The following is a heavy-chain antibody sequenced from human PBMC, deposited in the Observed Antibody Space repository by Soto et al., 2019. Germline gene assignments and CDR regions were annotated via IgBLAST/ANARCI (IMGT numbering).Heavy chain of an antibody. CDR2: INPNSGGT. CDR1: GYTFTGYY. D-gene: IGHD6-6*01. CDR3: ASDSYYSSSSWADY. V-gene: IGHV1-2*02. Sequence: ASVKVSCKASGYTFTGYYMHWVRQAPGQGLEWMGWINPNSGGTNYAQKFQGRVTMTRDTSISTAYMELSRLRSDDTAVYYCASDSYYSSSSWADYWGQGTRVTVSS. J-gene: IGHJ4*02.